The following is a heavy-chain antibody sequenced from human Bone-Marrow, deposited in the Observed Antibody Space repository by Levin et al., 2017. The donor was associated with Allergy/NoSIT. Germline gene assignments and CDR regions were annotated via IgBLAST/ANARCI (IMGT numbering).Heavy chain of an antibody. CDR1: GFTFSSYG. CDR2: ISYDGSNK. CDR3: AKDPSIRYFDWSTFDY. Sequence: GESLKISCAASGFTFSSYGMHWVRQAPGKGLEWVAVISYDGSNKYYADSVKGRFTISRDNSKNTLYLQMNSLRAEDTAVYYCAKDPSIRYFDWSTFDYWGQGTLVTVSS. J-gene: IGHJ4*02. V-gene: IGHV3-30*18. D-gene: IGHD3-9*01.